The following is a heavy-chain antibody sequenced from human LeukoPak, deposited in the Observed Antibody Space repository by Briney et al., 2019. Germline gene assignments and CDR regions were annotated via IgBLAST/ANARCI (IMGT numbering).Heavy chain of an antibody. D-gene: IGHD3-10*01. V-gene: IGHV3-23*01. CDR1: GFTFSSYA. J-gene: IGHJ6*03. Sequence: GGSLRLSCAASGFTFSSYAMNWVRQAPGKGLEWVSAISGSGGSTYYADSVKGRFTISRDNSKNTLYLQMNSLRAEDTAVYYCARDKAGITMVRGVIGYYYYMDVWGKGTTVTISS. CDR2: ISGSGGST. CDR3: ARDKAGITMVRGVIGYYYYMDV.